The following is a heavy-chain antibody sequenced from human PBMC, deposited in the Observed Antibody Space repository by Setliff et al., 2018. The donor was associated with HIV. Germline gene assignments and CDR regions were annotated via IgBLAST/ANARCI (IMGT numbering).Heavy chain of an antibody. D-gene: IGHD5-18*01. Sequence: SVKVSCKASGDIFSSYAISWVRQAPGQGLEWMGGILPIFHTTKYAQKFQGRVTITTDESTTTAYMELSSLRSEDTAMYYCANMDLAMVTPGDDYWGQGTLGTSPQ. J-gene: IGHJ4*02. V-gene: IGHV1-69*05. CDR3: ANMDLAMVTPGDDY. CDR2: ILPIFHTT. CDR1: GDIFSSYA.